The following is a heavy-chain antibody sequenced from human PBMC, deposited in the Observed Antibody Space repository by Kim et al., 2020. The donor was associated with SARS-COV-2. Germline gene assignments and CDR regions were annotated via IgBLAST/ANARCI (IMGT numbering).Heavy chain of an antibody. J-gene: IGHJ4*02. CDR3: ARYVVGYSYGYYFDY. Sequence: QKFPGRVTITADESTSTAYMELSSLRSEDTALYYCARYVVGYSYGYYFDYWGQGTLVTVSS. V-gene: IGHV1-69*01. D-gene: IGHD5-18*01.